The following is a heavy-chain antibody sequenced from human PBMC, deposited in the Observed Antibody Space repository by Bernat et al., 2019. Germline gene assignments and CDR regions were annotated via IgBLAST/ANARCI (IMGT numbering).Heavy chain of an antibody. CDR2: ISSSSSYI. CDR3: AGQGYCSGGSCYGPDY. CDR1: GFTFSSYS. J-gene: IGHJ4*02. D-gene: IGHD2-15*01. Sequence: EVQLVESGGGLVKPGGSLRLSCAASGFTFSSYSMNWVRQAPGKGLEWVSSISSSSSYIYYADSVKGRFIISRDNAKNSLYLQMNSLRAEDTAVYYCAGQGYCSGGSCYGPDYWGQGTLVTVSS. V-gene: IGHV3-21*01.